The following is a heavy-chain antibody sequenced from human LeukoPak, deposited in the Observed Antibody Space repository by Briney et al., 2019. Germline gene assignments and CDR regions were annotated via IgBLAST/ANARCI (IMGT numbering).Heavy chain of an antibody. CDR2: IYYSGST. V-gene: IGHV4-31*03. J-gene: IGHJ5*02. D-gene: IGHD3-16*02. CDR1: GGSISSGGYY. CDR3: ARDRAYDYVWGSYRYIWFDP. Sequence: PSETPSLTCTVSGGSISSGGYYWSWIRQHPGKGLEWIGYIYYSGSTYYNPSLKSRVTISVDTSKNQFSLKLSSVTAADTAVYYCARDRAYDYVWGSYRYIWFDPWGQGTLVTVSS.